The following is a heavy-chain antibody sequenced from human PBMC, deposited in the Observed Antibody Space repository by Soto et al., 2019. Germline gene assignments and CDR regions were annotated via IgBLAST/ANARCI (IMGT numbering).Heavy chain of an antibody. CDR2: ISGSGGST. Sequence: GGSLRLSCAASGFTFSSYAMSWVRQAPGKGLEWVSAISGSGGSTYYADSVKGRFTISRDNSKNTLYLQMNSLRAEDTAVYYCAGEYLGYCSSTSCPLGYWGQGTLVTVSS. CDR3: AGEYLGYCSSTSCPLGY. D-gene: IGHD2-2*01. V-gene: IGHV3-23*01. CDR1: GFTFSSYA. J-gene: IGHJ4*02.